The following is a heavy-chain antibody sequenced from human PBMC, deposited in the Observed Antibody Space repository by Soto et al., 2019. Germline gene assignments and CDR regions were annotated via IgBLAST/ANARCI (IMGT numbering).Heavy chain of an antibody. CDR2: INGDGSTT. V-gene: IGHV3-74*01. D-gene: IGHD6-25*01. CDR1: GFIFNNYW. Sequence: SCAASGFIFNNYWMHWVRQAPGKGLVWVARINGDGSTTTYVDSVKGRFTISRDNAKNTVYLQMNSLRAEDTAVYYCARGSGPRGRPYWGQGILVTVSS. J-gene: IGHJ4*02. CDR3: ARGSGPRGRPY.